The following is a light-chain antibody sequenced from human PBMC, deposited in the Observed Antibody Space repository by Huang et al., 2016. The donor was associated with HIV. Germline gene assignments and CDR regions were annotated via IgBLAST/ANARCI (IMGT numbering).Light chain of an antibody. CDR3: QQSYSTLT. V-gene: IGKV1-39*01. J-gene: IGKJ4*01. CDR2: GAF. Sequence: DIQMTQSPSSLSASVGDSVTITCRASQRISAYLNWYQLKPGKAPMLLIYGAFSLQSGLPTRFSGSGSGTDFTLTISSLQPEDSATYYCQQSYSTLTFGGGTKVEIK. CDR1: QRISAY.